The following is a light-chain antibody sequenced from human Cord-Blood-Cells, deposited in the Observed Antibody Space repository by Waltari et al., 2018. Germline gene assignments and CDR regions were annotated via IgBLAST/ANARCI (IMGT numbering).Light chain of an antibody. V-gene: IGLV1-47*01. CDR2: RNN. J-gene: IGLJ1*01. CDR3: AAWDDSLSGYV. CDR1: SSNIGSNY. Sequence: QSVLTQPPSASGTPWQRVTITCSGSSSNIGSNYVYWYQQLPGTAPKLLIDRNNQLPSGVPDLFSGSKSGPSASLAISGLRSEDEADYYCAAWDDSLSGYVFGTGTKVTVL.